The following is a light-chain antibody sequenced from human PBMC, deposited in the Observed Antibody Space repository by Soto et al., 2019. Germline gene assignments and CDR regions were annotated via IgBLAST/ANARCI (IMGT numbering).Light chain of an antibody. CDR1: SSDVGSYNL. CDR2: EDN. Sequence: QSALTQPASVSGSPGQSITISCTGTSSDVGSYNLVSWYQQHPGKAPKLMIFEDNKRPPGISNRFSGSKSASTASLTISGLQAEDEADYYCCSYAGSSTYVFGTGTKLTVL. J-gene: IGLJ1*01. CDR3: CSYAGSSTYV. V-gene: IGLV2-23*01.